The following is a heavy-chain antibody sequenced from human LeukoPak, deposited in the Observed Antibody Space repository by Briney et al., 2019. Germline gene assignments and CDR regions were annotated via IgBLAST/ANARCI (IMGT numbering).Heavy chain of an antibody. CDR3: ARGGYSSGWYRGAFDI. Sequence: GSSVKVSCKASGGTFSSYAISWVRQAPGQGLEWMGGIIPIFGTANYAQKFQGRVTMTRDMSTSTVYMELSSLRSEDTAVYYCARGGYSSGWYRGAFDIWGQGTMVTVSS. D-gene: IGHD6-19*01. CDR2: IIPIFGTA. J-gene: IGHJ3*02. V-gene: IGHV1-69*05. CDR1: GGTFSSYA.